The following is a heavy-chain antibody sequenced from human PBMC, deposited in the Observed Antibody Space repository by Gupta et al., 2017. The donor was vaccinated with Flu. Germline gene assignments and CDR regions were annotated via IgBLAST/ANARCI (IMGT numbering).Heavy chain of an antibody. J-gene: IGHJ4*02. CDR2: ISSSSSYI. CDR3: ARDPPSYYYDSSGFDS. D-gene: IGHD3-22*01. CDR1: GFTFSSYS. V-gene: IGHV3-21*01. Sequence: EVQLVESGGGLVKAGGSLRLSCAASGFTFSSYSMNWVRQAPGKGLEWVSSISSSSSYIYYADSVKGRFTISGDNPKNSLYLQMNSLRAEDTAVYYCARDPPSYYYDSSGFDSWGQGTLVTVSS.